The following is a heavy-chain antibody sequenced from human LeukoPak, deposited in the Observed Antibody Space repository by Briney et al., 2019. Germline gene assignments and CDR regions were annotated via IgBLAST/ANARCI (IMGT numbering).Heavy chain of an antibody. V-gene: IGHV4-4*07. CDR1: RGSINNQY. J-gene: IGHJ4*02. D-gene: IGHD3-16*01. CDR3: ARGYYGGAVDS. CDR2: MYTNGES. Sequence: SETLPLTCTVSRGSINNQYWSWIRQPAGKGLEWIGRMYTNGESDYNPSLKSRVTMSVDTSKSQFSLKLKSVTAADTAVYYCARGYYGGAVDSWGQGILVIVSS.